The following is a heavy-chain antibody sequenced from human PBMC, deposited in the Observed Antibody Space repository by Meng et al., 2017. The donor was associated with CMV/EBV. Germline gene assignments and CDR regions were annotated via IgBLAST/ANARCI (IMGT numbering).Heavy chain of an antibody. CDR1: GGYFSGYY. J-gene: IGHJ4*02. V-gene: IGHV4-34*01. CDR2: INHSGST. Sequence: AQLEQGGVGLWKASETLDMTCAVYGGYFSGYYWSWIRQRPGKGLEWIGEINHSGSTNYNPSLKSRVTISVETSKNQFSLKLSSVTAADTAVYYCARSGAPPKYYFDYWGQGTLVTVSS. D-gene: IGHD3-10*01. CDR3: ARSGAPPKYYFDY.